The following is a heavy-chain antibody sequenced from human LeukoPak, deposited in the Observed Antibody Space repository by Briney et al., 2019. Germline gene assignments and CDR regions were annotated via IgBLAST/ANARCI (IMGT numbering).Heavy chain of an antibody. J-gene: IGHJ5*02. CDR1: GFTFNSYA. CDR3: ASIGYCSSTSCASIP. V-gene: IGHV3-23*01. D-gene: IGHD2-2*01. Sequence: GGSLRLSCAASGFTFNSYAMAWVRQAPGKGLEWVSVIGRSGGDIQYVDSVKGRFTISRDNAKNSLYLQMNSLRAEDTALYHCASIGYCSSTSCASIPWGQGTLVTVSS. CDR2: IGRSGGDI.